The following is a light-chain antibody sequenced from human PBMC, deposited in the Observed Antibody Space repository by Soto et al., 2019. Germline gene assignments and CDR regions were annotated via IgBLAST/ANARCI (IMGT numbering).Light chain of an antibody. V-gene: IGKV3-15*01. Sequence: EIVMTQSPATLSVSPGERATLSCRASQSVSSNLAWYQQIPGQAPRLLIYGASTRAAGTPARFSGSGSGTEFTLTITSLQSEAFAVYYCQQYDDWPPWTFGQGTKVEIK. CDR2: GAS. CDR3: QQYDDWPPWT. J-gene: IGKJ1*01. CDR1: QSVSSN.